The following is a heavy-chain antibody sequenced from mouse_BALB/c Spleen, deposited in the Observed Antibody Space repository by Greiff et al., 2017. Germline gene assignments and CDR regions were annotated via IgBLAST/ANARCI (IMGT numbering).Heavy chain of an antibody. CDR1: GYTFTDYE. V-gene: IGHV1-15*01. Sequence: QVQLQQSGAELVRPGASVTLSCKASGYTFTDYEMHWVKQTPVHGLEWIGAIDPETGGTAYNQKFKGKATLTADKSSSTAYMELRSLTSEDSAVYYCTRRSGRDFDYWGQGTTLTVSS. CDR2: IDPETGGT. D-gene: IGHD1-1*01. J-gene: IGHJ2*01. CDR3: TRRSGRDFDY.